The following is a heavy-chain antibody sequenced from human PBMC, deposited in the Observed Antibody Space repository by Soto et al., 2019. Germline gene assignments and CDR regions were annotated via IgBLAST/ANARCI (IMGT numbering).Heavy chain of an antibody. D-gene: IGHD4-17*01. CDR2: ISTYNTNT. CDR1: GERFTTYG. Sequence: ASVKVSCKASGERFTTYGISWVRQAPGQGLEWMGRISTYNTNTNFAPKFQGRLLLTTDTSSTTAHMELRSLRPDDTAVYYCARWAGQVRDYGGPFDYWGQGTLVTVSS. CDR3: ARWAGQVRDYGGPFDY. J-gene: IGHJ4*02. V-gene: IGHV1-18*04.